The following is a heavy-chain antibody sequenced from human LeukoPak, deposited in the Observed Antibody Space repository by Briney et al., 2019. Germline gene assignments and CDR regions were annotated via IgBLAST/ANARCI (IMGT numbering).Heavy chain of an antibody. D-gene: IGHD5-24*01. CDR3: AGGWLPDKNDS. CDR2: VYTSGST. J-gene: IGHJ4*02. Sequence: SETLSLSCTVSGGSISSDNYSWSWIRQPAGKGLEWIERVYTSGSTNYNPSLKSRVTISVDTSKKQFSLKLTSVTAADTAVYYCAGGWLPDKNDSWGQGTLVTVSA. CDR1: GGSISSDNYS. V-gene: IGHV4-61*02.